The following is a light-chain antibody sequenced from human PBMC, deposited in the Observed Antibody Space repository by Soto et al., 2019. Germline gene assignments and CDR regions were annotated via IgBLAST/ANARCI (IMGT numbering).Light chain of an antibody. V-gene: IGKV1-39*01. CDR1: HTFSSF. CDR2: GAY. J-gene: IGKJ2*01. Sequence: DIQMTQSPSSLSASVGDRVTITCRASHTFSSFLNWYQQKRGKPPTLLIYGAYNVRSGVASRFTGSGGGAEFRLTISSLQPDDFATYYCQQPYSPPFTFGQGTSLELK. CDR3: QQPYSPPFT.